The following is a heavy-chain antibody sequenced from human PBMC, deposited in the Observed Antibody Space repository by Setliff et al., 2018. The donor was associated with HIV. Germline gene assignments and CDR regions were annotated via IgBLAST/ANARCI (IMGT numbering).Heavy chain of an antibody. V-gene: IGHV1-69*05. CDR2: IIPIFGTA. D-gene: IGHD3-16*01. CDR1: GGTFSSYA. CDR3: ARSFRRMDV. J-gene: IGHJ6*02. Sequence: ASVKVSCKASGGTFSSYAISWVRQAPGQGLEWMGGIIPIFGTANYAQKFQGRVTITTDESTSTAYMGLRSLRSDDTAVYYCARSFRRMDVWGQGTTVTVSS.